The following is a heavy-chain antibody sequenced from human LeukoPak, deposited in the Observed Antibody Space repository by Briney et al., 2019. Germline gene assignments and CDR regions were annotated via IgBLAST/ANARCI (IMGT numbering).Heavy chain of an antibody. D-gene: IGHD3-9*01. J-gene: IGHJ6*02. CDR2: INGDGRNI. Sequence: PGGSLRLSCAASGFTFSSYWMYWVRQDPRKGLVWVSRINGDGRNINYADSVRGRFTISRDNAKNTLYLQMNTLRVEDTAVYYCTRDLMDYDVLTGLHHYYMDVWGQGTTVTVSS. V-gene: IGHV3-74*01. CDR3: TRDLMDYDVLTGLHHYYMDV. CDR1: GFTFSSYW.